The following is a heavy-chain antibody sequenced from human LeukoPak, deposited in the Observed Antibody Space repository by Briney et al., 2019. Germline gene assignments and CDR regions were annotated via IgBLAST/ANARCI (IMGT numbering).Heavy chain of an antibody. J-gene: IGHJ1*01. Sequence: SETLSLTCSVSGGSISSYYWSWIRQPPGKGLEWIGYLYYSGSTNSNPSLKSRVTISVDTSKNQFSLKLSSVTAADTAVYYCARGVSYYDSSGYYNEYFQHWGQGTLVTVSS. CDR1: GGSISSYY. CDR2: LYYSGST. V-gene: IGHV4-59*08. CDR3: ARGVSYYDSSGYYNEYFQH. D-gene: IGHD3-22*01.